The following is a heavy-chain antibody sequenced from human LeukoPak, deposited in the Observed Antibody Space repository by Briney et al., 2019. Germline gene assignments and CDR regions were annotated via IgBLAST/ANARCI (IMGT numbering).Heavy chain of an antibody. CDR1: GFTFSSYS. Sequence: TGGSLRLSCAASGFTFSSYSMNWVRQAPGKGLEWVSYISSSSSTIYYADSVKGRFTISRDNAKNSLYLQMNSLRAEDTAVYYCARERDSSSWYVEGEFDYWGQGTLVTVSS. CDR2: ISSSSSTI. V-gene: IGHV3-48*01. J-gene: IGHJ4*02. D-gene: IGHD6-13*01. CDR3: ARERDSSSWYVEGEFDY.